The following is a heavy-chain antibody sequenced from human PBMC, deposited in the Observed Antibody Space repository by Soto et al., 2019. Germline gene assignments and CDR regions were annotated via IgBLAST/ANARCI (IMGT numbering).Heavy chain of an antibody. Sequence: EVQLVESGGGLVQPGGSLRLSCAASGFTFSAHYMDWVRQAPGKGLEWVGRIKNKANSYTTEYAASVEGRFTISREDSQNSLSLQMNSLKTEDTAVYYCARVSLVGPSGGRYFDYWGQGSQVAVSS. D-gene: IGHD1-26*01. J-gene: IGHJ4*02. CDR2: IKNKANSYTT. CDR1: GFTFSAHY. CDR3: ARVSLVGPSGGRYFDY. V-gene: IGHV3-72*01.